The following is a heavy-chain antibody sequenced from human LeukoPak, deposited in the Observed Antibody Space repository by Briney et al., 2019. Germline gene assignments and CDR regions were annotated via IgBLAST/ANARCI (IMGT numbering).Heavy chain of an antibody. CDR2: IYPGDSDT. CDR3: ARRGSSWYGPYNWFDP. Sequence: GESLKISCKGSGYSFTSYWIGWVRQMPGKGLEWMGIIYPGDSDTRYSPSFQGQVTISADKSISTAYLQWSSLKASDTAMYYCARRGSSWYGPYNWFDPRGQGTLVTVSS. J-gene: IGHJ5*02. V-gene: IGHV5-51*01. CDR1: GYSFTSYW. D-gene: IGHD6-13*01.